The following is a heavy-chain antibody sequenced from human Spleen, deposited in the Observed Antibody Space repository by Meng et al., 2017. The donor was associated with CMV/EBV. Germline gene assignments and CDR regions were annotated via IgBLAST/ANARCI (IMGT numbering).Heavy chain of an antibody. V-gene: IGHV4-61*01. CDR1: GGSVSSGSYY. D-gene: IGHD3-3*01. J-gene: IGHJ4*02. CDR2: IYYTGST. CDR3: ARAFYYDFWSGYYFDY. Sequence: SETLSLTCTVSGGSVSSGSYYWNWIRQPPGKGLEWIAYIYYTGSTNYNPSLKSRVTISVDTSKNQFSLKLSSVTAADTAVYYCARAFYYDFWSGYYFDYWGQGTLVTVSS.